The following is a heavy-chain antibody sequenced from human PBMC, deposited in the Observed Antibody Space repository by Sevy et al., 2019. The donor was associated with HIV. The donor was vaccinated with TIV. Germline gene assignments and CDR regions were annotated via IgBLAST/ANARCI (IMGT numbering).Heavy chain of an antibody. D-gene: IGHD3-22*01. CDR3: AKVDSSGYYPYYFDY. CDR2: ISGSGGST. V-gene: IGHV3-23*01. J-gene: IGHJ4*02. CDR1: GFTFSSYA. Sequence: GGSLRLSCAASGFTFSSYAMSWVRQAPGKGLEWVSAISGSGGSTYYADSVKGRFTISRDNSKSTLYLQMNSLRAEDTAVYYCAKVDSSGYYPYYFDYWGQGTLVTVSS.